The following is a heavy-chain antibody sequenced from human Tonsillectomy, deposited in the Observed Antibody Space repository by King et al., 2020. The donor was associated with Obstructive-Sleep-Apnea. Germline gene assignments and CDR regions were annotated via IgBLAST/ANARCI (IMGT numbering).Heavy chain of an antibody. CDR3: VRGKYSGSYNNWFDP. V-gene: IGHV3-48*04. CDR1: GFTFSSYS. D-gene: IGHD1-26*01. Sequence: QLVQSGGGLVQPGGSLRLSCAASGFTFSSYSMNWVRQAPGKGLEWGSYISSSSSTIYYADSVKGRFTISRDNAKNSLYLQMNSLRAEDTAVYYCVRGKYSGSYNNWFDPWGQGTLVTVSS. J-gene: IGHJ5*02. CDR2: ISSSSSTI.